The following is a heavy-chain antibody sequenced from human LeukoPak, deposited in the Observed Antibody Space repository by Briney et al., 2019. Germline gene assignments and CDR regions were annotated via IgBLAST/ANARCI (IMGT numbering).Heavy chain of an antibody. CDR1: GFTFSSYA. Sequence: GGSLRLSCAASGFTFSSYAMHWVRQAPGKGLEWVAVIWYDGSNENYAGSVRGRFTVSRDNSKNTLYLQMNSLRAEDMAVYYCAREGITGTTDYWGQGTLVTVSS. J-gene: IGHJ4*02. CDR3: AREGITGTTDY. V-gene: IGHV3-33*01. D-gene: IGHD1-7*01. CDR2: IWYDGSNE.